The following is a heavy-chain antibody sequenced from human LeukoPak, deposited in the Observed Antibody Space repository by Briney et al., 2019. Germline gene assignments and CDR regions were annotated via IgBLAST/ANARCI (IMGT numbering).Heavy chain of an antibody. CDR3: ASHKGSGYGGYYFDY. D-gene: IGHD5-12*01. V-gene: IGHV5-51*01. Sequence: GESLKISCKGSGYSFTSYWIGWVRQMPGKGLEWMGIIYPGDSDTRYSLSFQGQVTISADKSISTAYLQWSSLKASDTAMYYCASHKGSGYGGYYFDYWGQGTLVTVSS. CDR1: GYSFTSYW. CDR2: IYPGDSDT. J-gene: IGHJ4*02.